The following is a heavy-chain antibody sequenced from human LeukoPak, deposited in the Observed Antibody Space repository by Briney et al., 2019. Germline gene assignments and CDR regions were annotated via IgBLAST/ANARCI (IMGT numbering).Heavy chain of an antibody. CDR1: GFTFSDYY. J-gene: IGHJ6*02. Sequence: GGSLRLSCAASGFTFSDYYMSWIRQAPGKGLEWVSYINSAGSIIHYADSVKGRFTISRDNAKNSLYLQMNSLRAEDTAVYYCARVKMVRGVIGYYYGMDVWGQGTTVTVSS. V-gene: IGHV3-11*01. CDR3: ARVKMVRGVIGYYYGMDV. CDR2: INSAGSII. D-gene: IGHD3-10*01.